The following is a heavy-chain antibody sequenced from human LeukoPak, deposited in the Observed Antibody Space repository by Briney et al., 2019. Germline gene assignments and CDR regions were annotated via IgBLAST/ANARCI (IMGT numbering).Heavy chain of an antibody. Sequence: PGGSLRLSCAASGLTFSSYAMHWGRQAPGKGLEWVAVISYDGSNKYYADSVKGRFTISRDNSKNTLYLQMNSLRAEDTAVYYCARDQPWLVFFDYWGQGTLVTVSS. CDR3: ARDQPWLVFFDY. CDR1: GLTFSSYA. J-gene: IGHJ4*02. D-gene: IGHD6-19*01. V-gene: IGHV3-30*04. CDR2: ISYDGSNK.